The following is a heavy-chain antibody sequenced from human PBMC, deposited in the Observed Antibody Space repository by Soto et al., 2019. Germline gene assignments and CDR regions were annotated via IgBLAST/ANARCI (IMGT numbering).Heavy chain of an antibody. CDR2: IIPILGIA. Sequence: SVKVSCKASGGTFSSYTISWVRQAPGQGLEWMGRIIPILGIANYAQKFQGRVTITADKSTSTAYMELSSLRSEDTAVYYCARAPYYYDSSGPYPDYFDYWGQGSLVTVSS. J-gene: IGHJ4*02. V-gene: IGHV1-69*02. CDR3: ARAPYYYDSSGPYPDYFDY. CDR1: GGTFSSYT. D-gene: IGHD3-22*01.